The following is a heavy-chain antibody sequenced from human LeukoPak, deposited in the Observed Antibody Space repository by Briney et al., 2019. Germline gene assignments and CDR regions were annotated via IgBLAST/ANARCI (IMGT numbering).Heavy chain of an antibody. V-gene: IGHV4-59*08. CDR1: GGSISTYY. Sequence: SETLSLTCTVSGGSISTYYWSWIRQPPGKGLEWIAYIDYSASTNYNPSLKSRVTISVDTSKNQFSLKLSSVAAADTAVYYCVRHPITMIVELGEGLLDYWGQGTLVTVSS. D-gene: IGHD3-22*01. J-gene: IGHJ4*02. CDR2: IDYSAST. CDR3: VRHPITMIVELGEGLLDY.